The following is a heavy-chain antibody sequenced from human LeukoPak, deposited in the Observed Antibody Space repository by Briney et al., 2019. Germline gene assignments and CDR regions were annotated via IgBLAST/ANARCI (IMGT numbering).Heavy chain of an antibody. CDR1: GGTFSSYA. J-gene: IGHJ5*02. CDR3: ARSLGAIPHFDP. D-gene: IGHD3-16*01. CDR2: IIPIFGTA. V-gene: IGHV1-69*01. Sequence: SVKVSCKASGGTFSSYAISWVRHAPGEVIEWMGGIIPIFGTANYAQKFQGRVTITADESTSTAYMELSSLRSEDTAVYYCARSLGAIPHFDPWGQGTLVTVSS.